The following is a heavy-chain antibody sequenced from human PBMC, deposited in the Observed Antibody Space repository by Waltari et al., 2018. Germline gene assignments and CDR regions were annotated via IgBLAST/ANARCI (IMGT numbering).Heavy chain of an antibody. V-gene: IGHV1-46*01. Sequence: QVQLVQSGAELNKPGASVKISRQTSEYTFTSSYVHWVRQAPGQGLEWMGIINPSGGSTIYAQKFQGRVTMTRDTSTSTVYMELSSLRSEDTAVYYCASDTGALWMDVWGQGTTVTVSS. D-gene: IGHD2-21*01. CDR3: ASDTGALWMDV. CDR1: EYTFTSSY. CDR2: INPSGGST. J-gene: IGHJ6*02.